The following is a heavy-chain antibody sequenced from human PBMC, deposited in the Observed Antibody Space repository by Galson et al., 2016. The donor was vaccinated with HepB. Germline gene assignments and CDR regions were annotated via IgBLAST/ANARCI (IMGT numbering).Heavy chain of an antibody. CDR3: AREGLGDGYNSLNYYSYYMDV. Sequence: SLRLSCAASGFSFSTFAMSWVRQAPGKGLEWISGITGTGGGTYYADSVKGRFTISRDNAKNSLYLQMSSLGAEDTAVYYCAREGLGDGYNSLNYYSYYMDVWGKGTTVTVSS. D-gene: IGHD5-24*01. CDR1: GFSFSTFA. J-gene: IGHJ6*03. V-gene: IGHV3-21*01. CDR2: ITGTGGGT.